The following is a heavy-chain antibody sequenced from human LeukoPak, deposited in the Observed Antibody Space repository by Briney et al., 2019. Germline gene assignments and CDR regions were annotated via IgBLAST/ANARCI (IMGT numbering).Heavy chain of an antibody. CDR2: IIPIFGTA. CDR3: ARDERFGESPYYFDY. V-gene: IGHV1-69*05. CDR1: GGTFSSYA. D-gene: IGHD3-10*01. Sequence: SVKVSCKASGGTFSSYAISWVRQAPGQGLEWMGRIIPIFGTANYAQKFQGRVTITTDESTSTAYMELSSLRAEDTALYYYARDERFGESPYYFDYWGQGTLVTVSS. J-gene: IGHJ4*02.